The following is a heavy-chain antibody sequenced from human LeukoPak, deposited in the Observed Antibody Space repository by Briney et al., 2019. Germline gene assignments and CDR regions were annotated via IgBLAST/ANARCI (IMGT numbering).Heavy chain of an antibody. J-gene: IGHJ6*02. CDR3: AKSFWSGYSVNYYYYGMDV. CDR2: ISYDGSNK. D-gene: IGHD3-3*01. V-gene: IGHV3-30*18. Sequence: PGRSLRLSCAASGFTFSRYGMHWVRQAPGKGLEWVAGISYDGSNKYYEDSVKGRITISRDNSKNTLYLQMNSLRAEDTAVYYCAKSFWSGYSVNYYYYGMDVWGQGTTVTVSS. CDR1: GFTFSRYG.